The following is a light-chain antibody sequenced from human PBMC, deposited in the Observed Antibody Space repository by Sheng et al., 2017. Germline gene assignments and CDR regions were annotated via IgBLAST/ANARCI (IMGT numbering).Light chain of an antibody. CDR2: GAS. V-gene: IGKV3-11*01. CDR3: LQRSDWPGFS. Sequence: EIVLTQSPDTLSLSPGERATLSCRASQSVGNSLAWFQQRLGQTPRLLIYGASNRAAGIPARFSGSGFGTDFTLTISSLEPEDFAVYYCLQRSDWPGFSFGQGTRLEIQ. J-gene: IGKJ2*03. CDR1: QSVGNS.